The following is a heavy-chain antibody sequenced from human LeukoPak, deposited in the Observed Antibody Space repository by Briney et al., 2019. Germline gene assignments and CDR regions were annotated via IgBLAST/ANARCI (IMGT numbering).Heavy chain of an antibody. D-gene: IGHD3-16*02. Sequence: GASVKVSCKASGCSFTNYAMNWVRQAPGQGLEFMGWIHPSTGHPSYAQGFSGRFVFSLDTSVTTTYLQISDLKADDTAVYFCARALDSLGGLSLPDYWGQGTLVTVSS. CDR1: GCSFTNYA. CDR2: IHPSTGHP. J-gene: IGHJ4*02. V-gene: IGHV7-4-1*02. CDR3: ARALDSLGGLSLPDY.